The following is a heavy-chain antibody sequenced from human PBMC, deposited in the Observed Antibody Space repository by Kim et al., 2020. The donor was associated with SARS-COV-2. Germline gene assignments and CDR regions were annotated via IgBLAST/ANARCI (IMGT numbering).Heavy chain of an antibody. D-gene: IGHD3-3*01. J-gene: IGHJ3*02. CDR3: ARDPSITIFGVPIKGAFDI. V-gene: IGHV4-31*03. CDR2: IYYSGST. CDR1: GGSISSAGYY. Sequence: SETLSLTCTVSGGSISSAGYYWSWIRQHPGKGLEWIAYIYYSGSTYYNPSLKSRVTISLDTSKNQFSLKLSSVTAADTAVYYCARDPSITIFGVPIKGAFDIWGQGTMV.